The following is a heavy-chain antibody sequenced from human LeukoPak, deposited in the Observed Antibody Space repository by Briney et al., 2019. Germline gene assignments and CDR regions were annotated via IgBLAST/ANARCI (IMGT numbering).Heavy chain of an antibody. Sequence: GGSLRLTCTVSGFCISSYTYCWGWQGPGKGLEWVSSVNGRGAATFYADSVRGRFTISRDNSQNILFLKMNSLRVDATAVYCCGTVIRSRDYAYDIWGQGTMVTVSS. CDR2: VNGRGAAT. D-gene: IGHD5-24*01. CDR3: GTVIRSRDYAYDI. CDR1: GFCISSYT. J-gene: IGHJ3*02. V-gene: IGHV3-23*01.